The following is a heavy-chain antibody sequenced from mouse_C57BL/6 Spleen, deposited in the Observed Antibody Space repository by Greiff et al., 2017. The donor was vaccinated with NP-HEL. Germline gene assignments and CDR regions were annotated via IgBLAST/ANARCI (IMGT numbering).Heavy chain of an antibody. V-gene: IGHV1-26*01. CDR1: GYTFTDYY. J-gene: IGHJ2*01. CDR3: ARYDYGSRYFDY. CDR2: INPNNGGT. D-gene: IGHD1-1*01. Sequence: VQLKQSGPELVKPGASVKISCKASGYTFTDYYMNWVKQSHGKSLEWIGDINPNNGGTSYNQKFKGKATLTVDKSSSTAYMELRSLTSEDSAVYYCARYDYGSRYFDYWGQGTTLTVSS.